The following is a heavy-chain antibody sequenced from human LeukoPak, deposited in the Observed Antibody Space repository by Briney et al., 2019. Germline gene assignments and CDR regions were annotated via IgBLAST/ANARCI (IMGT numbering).Heavy chain of an antibody. CDR2: IRQDESEK. CDR3: GRERYWGGSESDY. J-gene: IGHJ4*02. D-gene: IGHD3-16*01. CDR1: GFTFADYW. V-gene: IGHV3-7*01. Sequence: GGSLRLSCTASGFTFADYWMTWVRQAPGKGLEWVANIRQDESEKYYVDSVKGRFTISRDNTANALYLHMNSLRADDTAVYYCGRERYWGGSESDYWGQGTLVTVSS.